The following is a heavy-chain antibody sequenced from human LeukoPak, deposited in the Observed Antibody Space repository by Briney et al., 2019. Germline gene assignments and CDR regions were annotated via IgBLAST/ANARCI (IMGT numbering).Heavy chain of an antibody. CDR1: GFSVSNNY. CDR3: ARGPDYFDC. V-gene: IGHV3-66*01. Sequence: AGGSLSLSCAASGFSVSNNYMDWVRQAPGKGLEWVSVIYSGGSTFYADSVKGRFTISRDNSKNTLYLQMNSLRAEDTAVYYCARGPDYFDCRGQGTLVTVSS. J-gene: IGHJ4*02. CDR2: IYSGGST.